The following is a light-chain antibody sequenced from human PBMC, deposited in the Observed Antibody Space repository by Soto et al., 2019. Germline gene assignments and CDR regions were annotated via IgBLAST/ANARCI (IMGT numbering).Light chain of an antibody. CDR1: SSNIGSNS. J-gene: IGLJ2*01. Sequence: QSVLTQPPSVSAAPGQKVTISCSGSSSNIGSNSVSWYQQLPGSAPKLLIYDNNERPSGIPDRFSGSKSDTSATLGITGLQTGDEADYYCGTWDSSLSAGVLGGGTKLTVL. CDR2: DNN. V-gene: IGLV1-51*01. CDR3: GTWDSSLSAGV.